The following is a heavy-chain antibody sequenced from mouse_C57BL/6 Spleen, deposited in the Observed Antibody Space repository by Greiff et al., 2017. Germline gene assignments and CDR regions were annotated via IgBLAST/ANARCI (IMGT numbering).Heavy chain of an antibody. CDR3: TRRDYYGNNYYAMDY. CDR2: IDPETGGT. J-gene: IGHJ4*01. Sequence: QVQLQQSGAELVRPGASVTLSCKASGYTFTDYEMHWVKQTPVHGLEWIGAIDPETGGTAYNQKFKGKAILTADKSSSTAYMERRSLTSEDSAVYYCTRRDYYGNNYYAMDYWGQGTSVTVSS. CDR1: GYTFTDYE. V-gene: IGHV1-15*01. D-gene: IGHD2-1*01.